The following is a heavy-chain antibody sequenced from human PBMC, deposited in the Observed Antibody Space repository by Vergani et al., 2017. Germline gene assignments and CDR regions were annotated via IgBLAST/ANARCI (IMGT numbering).Heavy chain of an antibody. CDR3: AKVGSGRPIDY. V-gene: IGHV3-30*18. Sequence: QVQLVQSGAEVKKPGASVKVSCKASGGTFSSYGMHWVRQAPGKGLEWVAVISYDGSNKYYADSVKGRFTISRDNSKNTLYLQMNSLRAEDTAVYYCAKVGSGRPIDYWGQGTLVTVSS. CDR2: ISYDGSNK. J-gene: IGHJ4*02. D-gene: IGHD3-10*01. CDR1: GGTFSSYG.